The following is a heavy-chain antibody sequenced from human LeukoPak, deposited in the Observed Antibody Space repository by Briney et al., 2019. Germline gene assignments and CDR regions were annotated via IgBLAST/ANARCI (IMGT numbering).Heavy chain of an antibody. CDR2: INHSGST. CDR3: ARDQPPLRYFDWFNAFDI. D-gene: IGHD3-9*01. Sequence: SETLSLTCAVYGGSFSGYYWSWIRQPPGKGLEWIGEINHSGSTNYNPSLKSRVTISVDTSKDQFSLKLSSVTAADTAVYYCARDQPPLRYFDWFNAFDIWGQGTMVTVSS. CDR1: GGSFSGYY. J-gene: IGHJ3*02. V-gene: IGHV4-34*01.